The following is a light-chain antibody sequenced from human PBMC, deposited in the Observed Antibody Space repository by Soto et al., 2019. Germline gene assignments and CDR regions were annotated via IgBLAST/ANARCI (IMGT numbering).Light chain of an antibody. CDR2: YDS. CDR1: NIGSKS. Sequence: SYELTQPPSVSVAPGKTARITCGGNNIGSKSVHWYQQKPGQAPVLVIYYDSYRPSGIPERFSGSKAGNTATLTISRVEAGDEAEYYCQVWDSSSDHVFGTGTKVTVL. J-gene: IGLJ1*01. CDR3: QVWDSSSDHV. V-gene: IGLV3-21*04.